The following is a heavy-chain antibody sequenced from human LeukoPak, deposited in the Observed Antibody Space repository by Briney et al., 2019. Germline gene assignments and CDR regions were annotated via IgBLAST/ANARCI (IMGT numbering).Heavy chain of an antibody. CDR3: ARVKGSYATDY. Sequence: GGSLRLSCAASGFTFSDYYITWIRRAPGKGLEWASHISATGTHTHYADSVKGRFTISRDNAKNSLYLQMTSLRADDTAVYYCARVKGSYATDYWGQGTLVTVSS. V-gene: IGHV3-11*06. CDR1: GFTFSDYY. CDR2: ISATGTHT. J-gene: IGHJ4*02. D-gene: IGHD5-18*01.